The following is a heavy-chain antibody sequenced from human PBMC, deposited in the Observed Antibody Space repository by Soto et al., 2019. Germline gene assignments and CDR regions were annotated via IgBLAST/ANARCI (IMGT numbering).Heavy chain of an antibody. D-gene: IGHD3-3*01. CDR3: ARLTIFGISGYGMDV. CDR1: GGSISSSSYY. V-gene: IGHV4-39*01. J-gene: IGHJ6*02. Sequence: QLQLQESGPGLVKPSETLSLTCTVSGGSISSSSYYWGWIRQPPGKGLEWIGSIYYSGSTYYNPSLKSRVTISVDTSKNQFSLKLSSVTAADTAVYYCARLTIFGISGYGMDVWGQGTTVTVSS. CDR2: IYYSGST.